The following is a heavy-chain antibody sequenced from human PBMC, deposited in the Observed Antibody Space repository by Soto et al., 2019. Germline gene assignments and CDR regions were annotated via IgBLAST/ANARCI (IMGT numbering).Heavy chain of an antibody. CDR3: ARAPQTVAGAGIWY. V-gene: IGHV1-18*04. CDR1: GYTFTSYG. D-gene: IGHD6-13*01. J-gene: IGHJ4*02. Sequence: VSCKASGYTFTSYGISWVRQAPGQGLEWMGWISGYNGDTNYAQKLQGRVTMTTDTSTSTAYMELRSLRSDDTAVYYCARAPQTVAGAGIWYWGQGTLVTVSS. CDR2: ISGYNGDT.